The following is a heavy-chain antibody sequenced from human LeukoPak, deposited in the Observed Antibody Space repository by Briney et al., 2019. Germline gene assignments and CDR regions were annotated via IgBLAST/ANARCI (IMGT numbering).Heavy chain of an antibody. J-gene: IGHJ2*01. V-gene: IGHV4-4*02. CDR1: GGSISSTNW. CDR3: ARLTAYFDL. Sequence: SETLSLTCAVSGGSISSTNWWSWVRQPPGKGLEWIGEIYHSESTNYNPSLKSRVTMSVDTSKNQFSLKVTSVTAADTAVYYCARLTAYFDLWGRGTLVTVSS. CDR2: IYHSEST.